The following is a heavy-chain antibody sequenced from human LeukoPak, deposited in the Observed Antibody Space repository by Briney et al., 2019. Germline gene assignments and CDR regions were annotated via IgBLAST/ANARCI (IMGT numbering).Heavy chain of an antibody. CDR3: ASHFYGSGGWAFDY. J-gene: IGHJ4*02. CDR2: IYYSGST. CDR1: GGSISSGDYY. Sequence: SETLSLTCTVSGGSISSGDYYWSWIRQPPGKGLEWIGYIYYSGSTYYNPSLKSRVTISVDTSKNQFSLKLSSVTAADTAVYYCASHFYGSGGWAFDYWAWEPWSPSPQ. D-gene: IGHD3-10*01. V-gene: IGHV4-30-4*01.